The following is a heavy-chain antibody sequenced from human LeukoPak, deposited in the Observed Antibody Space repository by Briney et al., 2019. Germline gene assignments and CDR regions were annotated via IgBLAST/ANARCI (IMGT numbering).Heavy chain of an antibody. CDR3: ARRRDGYNVYFDY. V-gene: IGHV4-34*01. CDR1: GGSFSGYY. CDR2: INHSGST. Sequence: SETLSLTCAVYGGSFSGYYWSWIRQPPGKGLEWIGEINHSGSTNYNPSLKSRVTISVDTSKNQFSLKLSSVTAADTAVYYCARRRDGYNVYFDYWGQGTLVTVSS. J-gene: IGHJ4*02. D-gene: IGHD5-24*01.